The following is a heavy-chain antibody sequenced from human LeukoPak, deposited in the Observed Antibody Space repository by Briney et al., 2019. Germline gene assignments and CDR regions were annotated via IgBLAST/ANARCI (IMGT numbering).Heavy chain of an antibody. Sequence: AGGSLRLSCAASGFIFSIYNMNWVRQAPGKGLEWVSSITSSSYIYYADSVKGRFTISRDNAKNLLYLQMNSLRAEDTAVYYCARDRIVGASDAFDIWGQGTMVTVSS. CDR3: ARDRIVGASDAFDI. CDR2: ITSSSYI. V-gene: IGHV3-21*01. CDR1: GFIFSIYN. J-gene: IGHJ3*02. D-gene: IGHD1-26*01.